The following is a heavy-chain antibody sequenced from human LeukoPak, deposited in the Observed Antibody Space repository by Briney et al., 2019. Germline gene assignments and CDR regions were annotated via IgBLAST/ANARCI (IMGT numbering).Heavy chain of an antibody. CDR2: IWYDGTNK. J-gene: IGHJ3*02. CDR3: ARDPHYDAFDI. Sequence: PGRSLRLSCAASGFTFSNYGMHWVSQAPGKGLEWVAVIWYDGTNKYYADSVKGRFIISRDNSKNTLYLQMNSLRAEDTAVYYCARDPHYDAFDIWGQGTMVTVSS. CDR1: GFTFSNYG. V-gene: IGHV3-33*01. D-gene: IGHD1-26*01.